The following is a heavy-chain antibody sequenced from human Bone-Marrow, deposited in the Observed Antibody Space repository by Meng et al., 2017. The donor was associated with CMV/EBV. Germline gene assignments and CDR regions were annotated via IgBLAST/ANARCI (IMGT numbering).Heavy chain of an antibody. V-gene: IGHV3-30-3*01. CDR2: ISYDGSNK. Sequence: GESLKISCAVSGFTFSSYAMHWVRQAPGKGLEWVAVISYDGSNKYYADSVKGRFTISRDNSENTLYLQMNSLRAEDTAVYYCESEGDYYDSSGYYPSFDYWGQGTLVTVSS. CDR3: ESEGDYYDSSGYYPSFDY. J-gene: IGHJ4*02. CDR1: GFTFSSYA. D-gene: IGHD3-22*01.